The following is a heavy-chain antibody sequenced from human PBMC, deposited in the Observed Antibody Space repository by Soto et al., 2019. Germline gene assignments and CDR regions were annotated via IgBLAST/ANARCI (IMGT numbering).Heavy chain of an antibody. CDR1: GYTFTSYV. CDR3: ASATSSSTAYGMDV. J-gene: IGHJ6*02. V-gene: IGHV1-18*04. D-gene: IGHD2-2*01. CDR2: ISTYNGNT. Sequence: ASVKVSCKASGYTFTSYVISWVRQAPGQGLEWMGWISTYNGNTNYAQKLQGRVTMTTDTSTSTAYMELRSLRSDDTAVYYCASATSSSTAYGMDVWGQGTTVNVSS.